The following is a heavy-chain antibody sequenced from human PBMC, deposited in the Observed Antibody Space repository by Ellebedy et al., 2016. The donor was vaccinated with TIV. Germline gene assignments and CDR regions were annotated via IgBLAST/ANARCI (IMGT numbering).Heavy chain of an antibody. V-gene: IGHV1-69*10. CDR2: IIPVLETP. CDR3: AADLASVGQ. CDR1: GGSFSSYV. D-gene: IGHD1-26*01. J-gene: IGHJ1*01. Sequence: AASVKVSCKASGGSFSSYVISWVRQAPGRGLEWMGGIIPVLETPNYAQKFQGRLTVSADKSTNTAYMELSSLTSEDTAVYYCAADLASVGQWGQGTLVIVSS.